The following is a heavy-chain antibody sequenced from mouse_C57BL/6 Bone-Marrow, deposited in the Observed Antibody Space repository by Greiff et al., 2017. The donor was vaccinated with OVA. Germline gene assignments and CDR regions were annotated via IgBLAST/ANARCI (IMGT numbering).Heavy chain of an antibody. D-gene: IGHD2-5*01. Sequence: QVQLQQPGAELVRPGTSVKLSCKASGYTFTSYWMHWVKQRPGQGLEWIGVIDPSDSYTNYNQKFKGKATLTVDTSSSTAYMQLSSLTSEDSAVYYCARLGYSNYVGYWGQGTTLTVSS. CDR3: ARLGYSNYVGY. CDR1: GYTFTSYW. V-gene: IGHV1-59*01. CDR2: IDPSDSYT. J-gene: IGHJ2*01.